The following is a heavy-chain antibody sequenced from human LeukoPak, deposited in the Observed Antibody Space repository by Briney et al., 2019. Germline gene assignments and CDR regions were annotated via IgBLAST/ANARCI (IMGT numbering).Heavy chain of an antibody. V-gene: IGHV3-9*01. CDR3: ARALKGDFWSGYPAWGW. D-gene: IGHD3-3*01. CDR2: ISWNSGSI. Sequence: GRSLRLSCAASGFTFDDYAMHWVRQAPGKGLEWVSGISWNSGSIGYADSVKGRFTISRDNAKNSLYLQLNSLRAEDTAVYYCARALKGDFWSGYPAWGWWGQGTLVTVSS. CDR1: GFTFDDYA. J-gene: IGHJ4*02.